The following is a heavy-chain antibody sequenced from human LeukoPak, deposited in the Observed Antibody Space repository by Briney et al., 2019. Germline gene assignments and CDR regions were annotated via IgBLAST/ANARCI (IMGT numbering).Heavy chain of an antibody. CDR3: ARLYCSGGSCYYLVGYYYYGMDV. V-gene: IGHV4-39*01. D-gene: IGHD2-15*01. CDR1: GGSISSSRYY. CDR2: IYYSGST. Sequence: SETLSLTCTVSGGSISSSRYYWGWIRQPPGKGLEWIGSIYYSGSTYYNPSLKSRVTISVDTSKNQFSLKLSSVTAADTAVYYCARLYCSGGSCYYLVGYYYYGMDVWGQGTTVTVSS. J-gene: IGHJ6*02.